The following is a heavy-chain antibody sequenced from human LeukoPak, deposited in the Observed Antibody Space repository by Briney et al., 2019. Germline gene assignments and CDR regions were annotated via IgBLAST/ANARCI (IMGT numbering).Heavy chain of an antibody. Sequence: GSLRPSCAAPGFTVSCNYIGLVRPAPGEGVGGGSVIYSGGSTYYADSVKGRFTISRDNSKNTLYLQMNSLRAEDTAVYYCARDYIFGVVNLGYWGQGTLVTVSS. V-gene: IGHV3-53*01. CDR2: IYSGGST. CDR3: ARDYIFGVVNLGY. D-gene: IGHD3-3*01. CDR1: GFTVSCNY. J-gene: IGHJ4*02.